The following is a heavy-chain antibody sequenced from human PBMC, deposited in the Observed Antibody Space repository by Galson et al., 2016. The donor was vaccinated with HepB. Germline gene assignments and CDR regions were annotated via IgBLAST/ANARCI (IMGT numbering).Heavy chain of an antibody. D-gene: IGHD3/OR15-3a*01. CDR1: GLSVSDAW. Sequence: SLRLSCAVSGLSVSDAWMTWVRQAPGKGLEWVGNIRNRRDGGTADYGAPVKGRFTNSRDDSKNTLYLQMSSLKTDDTAVYFCTTWDWGLDCWGQGTLVTVSS. J-gene: IGHJ4*02. CDR2: IRNRRDGGTA. V-gene: IGHV3-15*05. CDR3: TTWDWGLDC.